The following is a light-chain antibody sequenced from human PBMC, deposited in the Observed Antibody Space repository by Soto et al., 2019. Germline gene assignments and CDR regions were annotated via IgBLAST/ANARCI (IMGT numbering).Light chain of an antibody. J-gene: IGLJ2*01. CDR1: SGDIGNYNL. CDR3: CSYAGRASVI. Sequence: QSALPQPASGSGSPGQSITISCTGTSGDIGNYNLISWYQHHPGKAPKVIIFEATKRHSDISIRISASKSGNTASLTISGLLAEDEADYYCCSYAGRASVIVGGGTKLTVL. CDR2: EAT. V-gene: IGLV2-23*01.